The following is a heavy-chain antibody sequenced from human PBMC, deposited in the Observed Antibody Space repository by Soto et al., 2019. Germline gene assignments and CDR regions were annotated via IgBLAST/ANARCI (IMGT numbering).Heavy chain of an antibody. CDR1: GFTFDDYA. CDR2: ISGNSGDK. Sequence: EVQLVESGGGLVQPGRSLRLSCAASGFTFDDYAMHWVRQAPGKGPEWVSGISGNSGDKGYADSVKGRFTISRDNAKNSLYLQMNSLSAEDPALYYCAKSTCSGGSCHSGRFDPWGQGTLVTVSS. J-gene: IGHJ5*02. V-gene: IGHV3-9*01. D-gene: IGHD2-15*01. CDR3: AKSTCSGGSCHSGRFDP.